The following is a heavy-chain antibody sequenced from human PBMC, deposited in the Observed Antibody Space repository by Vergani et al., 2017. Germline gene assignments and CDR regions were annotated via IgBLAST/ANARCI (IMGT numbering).Heavy chain of an antibody. V-gene: IGHV5-51*01. CDR2: IYPDDSDT. J-gene: IGHJ4*02. CDR1: GFTFSSSW. D-gene: IGHD5-12*01. CDR3: TRAYTGYDPFDY. Sequence: EVQLVQSGPEVKKPGDSLTISCQGFGFTFSSSWIGWVRQRPGKGLEWMGIIYPDDSDTRYSPSFQGQVTISVDKSISAAYLQWSSLKASDTAIYYCTRAYTGYDPFDYWGQGTLVTVSS.